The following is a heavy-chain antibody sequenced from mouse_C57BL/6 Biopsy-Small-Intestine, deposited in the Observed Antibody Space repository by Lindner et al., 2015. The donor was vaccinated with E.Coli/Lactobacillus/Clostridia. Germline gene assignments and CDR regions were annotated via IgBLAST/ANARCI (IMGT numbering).Heavy chain of an antibody. CDR2: IYPGDGDT. CDR1: GYAFSSYW. D-gene: IGHD1-1*01. V-gene: IGHV1-80*01. Sequence: VQLQESGAELVKPGASVKISCKASGYAFSSYWMNWVKQRPGKGLEWIGQIYPGDGDTNYNGKSKGKATLTADKSSSTAYMQLSSLTSEDSAVYFCARRGYGSSYGYFDVWGTGTTVTVSS. CDR3: ARRGYGSSYGYFDV. J-gene: IGHJ1*03.